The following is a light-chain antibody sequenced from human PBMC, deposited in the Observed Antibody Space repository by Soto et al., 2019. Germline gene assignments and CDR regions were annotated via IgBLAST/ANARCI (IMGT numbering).Light chain of an antibody. CDR2: DAS. V-gene: IGKV1-5*01. CDR1: QSITTW. J-gene: IGKJ4*01. CDR3: QQRTSWPT. Sequence: DIPMTQSPSTLSASVGDRVTTTCRASQSITTWLAWYQQKPGRAPKLLIYDASSLQSGVPSRFSGSGSGTDFTLTISSLEPEDFAVYYCQQRTSWPTFGGGTKVDIK.